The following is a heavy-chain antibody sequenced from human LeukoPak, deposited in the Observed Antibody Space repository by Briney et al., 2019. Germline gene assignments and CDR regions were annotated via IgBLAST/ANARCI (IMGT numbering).Heavy chain of an antibody. D-gene: IGHD2-15*01. CDR2: IYSGGNT. Sequence: QSGGSLRLSCAASGFTVSSNYMSWVRQAPGKGLEWVSVIYSGGNTYYADSVKGRFTISRDNSKNTLYLQMNSLRAEDTAVYYCTRGAYCSGGRCPGPFDIWGQGTTVTVSS. J-gene: IGHJ3*02. V-gene: IGHV3-53*01. CDR1: GFTVSSNY. CDR3: TRGAYCSGGRCPGPFDI.